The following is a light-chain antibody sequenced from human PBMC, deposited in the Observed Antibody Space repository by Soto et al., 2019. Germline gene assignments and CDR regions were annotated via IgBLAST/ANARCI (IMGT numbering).Light chain of an antibody. CDR2: DAS. CDR1: QNVSTF. V-gene: IGKV3-11*01. J-gene: IGKJ1*01. Sequence: EIVLTQSPATLWLSPGEGATLPCRASQNVSTFVAWYRQKPGQAPRVLMFDASRRATGIPARLNGSGAGTDFTLTISSLEPEDFAVYYCQQRSDWPWTFGQGTKVDIK. CDR3: QQRSDWPWT.